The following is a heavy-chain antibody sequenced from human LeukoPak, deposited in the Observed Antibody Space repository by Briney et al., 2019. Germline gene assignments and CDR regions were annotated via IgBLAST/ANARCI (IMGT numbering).Heavy chain of an antibody. CDR3: AKPRDYYGPFAY. V-gene: IGHV3-30*18. CDR2: ISYDGSNK. CDR1: GFTFSSYG. D-gene: IGHD3-10*01. Sequence: GGSLRLSCAASGFTFSSYGMHWVRQAPGKGLEWVAVISYDGSNKYYADSVKGRFTISRDNSKNTLYLQMNSLRAEDTAVYYCAKPRDYYGPFAYWGQGTLVTVSS. J-gene: IGHJ4*02.